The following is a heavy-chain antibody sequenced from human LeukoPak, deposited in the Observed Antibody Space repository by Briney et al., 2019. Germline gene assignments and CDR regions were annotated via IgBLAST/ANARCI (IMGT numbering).Heavy chain of an antibody. D-gene: IGHD3-9*01. CDR1: GGSISSSSYY. CDR3: VRVDGGGYDILTGFQGY. V-gene: IGHV4-39*07. CDR2: IYYSGST. Sequence: SETLSLTCTVSGGSISSSSYYWGWIRQPPGKGLEWIGSIYYSGSTYYNPSLKSRVTISVDTSKNQFSLKLSSVTAADTAVYYCVRVDGGGYDILTGFQGYWGQGTLVTVSS. J-gene: IGHJ4*02.